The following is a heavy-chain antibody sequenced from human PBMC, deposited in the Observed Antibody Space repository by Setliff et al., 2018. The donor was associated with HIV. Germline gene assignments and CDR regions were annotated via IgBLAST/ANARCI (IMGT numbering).Heavy chain of an antibody. J-gene: IGHJ3*02. CDR2: IWYDGSNK. CDR1: GFTFRTYG. Sequence: GGSLRLSCVASGFTFRTYGMNWVRQAPGKGLEWGAVIWYDGSNKYYADSVWGRFTVSRDNSKNTVYLQMNRLRDEDRAVYYCARESSTVRGVIDIWGQGTMVTVSS. CDR3: ARESSTVRGVIDI. D-gene: IGHD3-10*01. V-gene: IGHV3-33*01.